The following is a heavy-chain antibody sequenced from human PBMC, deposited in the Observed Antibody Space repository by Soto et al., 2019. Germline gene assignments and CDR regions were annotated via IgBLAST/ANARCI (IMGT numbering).Heavy chain of an antibody. CDR3: ARGYYGSGHNWFDP. J-gene: IGHJ5*02. Sequence: EVQLVESGGGLVQPGGSLRLSCAASGFTFSSYWMHWVRQAPGKGLVWVSRINSDGSSTSYADSVKGRFTISRDNAKNTLYLQMNSPRAEDTAVYYCARGYYGSGHNWFDPWGQVTLVTVSP. CDR2: INSDGSST. V-gene: IGHV3-74*01. D-gene: IGHD3-10*01. CDR1: GFTFSSYW.